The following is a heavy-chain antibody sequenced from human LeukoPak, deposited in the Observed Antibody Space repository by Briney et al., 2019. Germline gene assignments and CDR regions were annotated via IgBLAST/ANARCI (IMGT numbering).Heavy chain of an antibody. CDR2: ISGSGGST. D-gene: IGHD3-3*01. J-gene: IGHJ5*02. V-gene: IGHV3-23*01. CDR1: GFTFSSYW. CDR3: AKESDFWSGSPSWFDP. Sequence: PGGSLRLPCAASGFTFSSYWMHWVRQAPGKGLEWVSAISGSGGSTYYADSVKGRFTISRDNSKNTLYLQMNSLRAEDTAVYYCAKESDFWSGSPSWFDPWGQGTLVTVSS.